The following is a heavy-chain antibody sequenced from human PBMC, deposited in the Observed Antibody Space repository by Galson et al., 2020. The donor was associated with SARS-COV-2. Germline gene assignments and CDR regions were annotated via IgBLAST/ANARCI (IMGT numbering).Heavy chain of an antibody. J-gene: IGHJ6*02. CDR2: INPDSGGT. CDR1: GYTFTGYY. D-gene: IGHD6-13*01. CDR3: ARARVRAAAGRLNYYYYGMDV. Sequence: ASVKVSCKASGYTFTGYYIHWVRQAPGQGLELMGWINPDSGGTKYAQKFQGRVSMTRDTSISTGYMELSRLRSDDTAVYYCARARVRAAAGRLNYYYYGMDVWGQGTTVTVSS. V-gene: IGHV1-2*02.